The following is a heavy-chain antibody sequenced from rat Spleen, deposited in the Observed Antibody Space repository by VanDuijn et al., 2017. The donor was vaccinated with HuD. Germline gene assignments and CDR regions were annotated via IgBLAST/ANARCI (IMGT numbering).Heavy chain of an antibody. CDR3: AREPTYGYKFGY. D-gene: IGHD1-9*01. J-gene: IGHJ2*01. CDR2: LWGDGST. V-gene: IGHV2-13*01. Sequence: QVQLRESGPGLVKPSLTLSLTCTVSGFSLSNYGVIWVRQPPGKGLEWMGGLWGDGSTDYNSTLKSRLSISRDTSKSQVYLKMNSLQTEDTATYYCAREPTYGYKFGYWGQGVMVTVSS. CDR1: GFSLSNYG.